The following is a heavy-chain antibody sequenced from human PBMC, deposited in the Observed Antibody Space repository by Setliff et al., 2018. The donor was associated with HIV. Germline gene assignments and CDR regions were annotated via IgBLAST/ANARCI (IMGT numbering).Heavy chain of an antibody. D-gene: IGHD3-22*01. Sequence: PSETLSLTCTVSGGSISSYYWSWIRQPPGKGLEWIGYVYYTGSTNYNPSLKSRVTISIDTSKNQFSLKLSSVTAADTAVYYCARHQGKYYDSSGYSGWFFDLWGRGTLGTVSS. CDR2: VYYTGST. J-gene: IGHJ2*01. V-gene: IGHV4-59*08. CDR1: GGSISSYY. CDR3: ARHQGKYYDSSGYSGWFFDL.